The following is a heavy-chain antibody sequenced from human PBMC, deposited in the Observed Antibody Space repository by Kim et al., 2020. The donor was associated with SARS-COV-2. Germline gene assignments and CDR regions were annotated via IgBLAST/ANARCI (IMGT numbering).Heavy chain of an antibody. J-gene: IGHJ4*02. V-gene: IGHV4-39*01. CDR2: IYYSGST. Sequence: SETLSLTCTVSGGSISSSSYYWGWIRQPPGKGLEWIGSIYYSGSTYYNPSLKSRVTISVDTSKNQFSLKLSSVTAADTAVYYCATRAKSGYDNDYGDNEMLYYFDYWGQGTLVTVSS. CDR3: ATRAKSGYDNDYGDNEMLYYFDY. D-gene: IGHD4-17*01. CDR1: GGSISSSSYY.